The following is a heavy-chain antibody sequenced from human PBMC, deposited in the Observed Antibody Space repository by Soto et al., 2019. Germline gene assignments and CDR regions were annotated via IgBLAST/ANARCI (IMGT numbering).Heavy chain of an antibody. CDR3: AGGYCSTAACYLYYLDL. CDR2: VYNTGST. Sequence: QVVLQESGPGLVKPSETLSLTCTVSGRSLNKYFWCFIRQPAGGRLEWLGRVYNTGSTTYNPSLKSRVTMSVDTSQNRISMNLTSVTAEDTAMYFCAGGYCSTAACYLYYLDLWGRGTHVSVSS. J-gene: IGHJ4*02. V-gene: IGHV4-4*07. CDR1: GRSLNKYF. D-gene: IGHD1-26*01.